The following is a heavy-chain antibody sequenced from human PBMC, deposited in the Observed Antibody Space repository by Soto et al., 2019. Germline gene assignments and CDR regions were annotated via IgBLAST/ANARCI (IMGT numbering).Heavy chain of an antibody. CDR3: ARAYGGNPALFDP. V-gene: IGHV3-53*01. J-gene: IGHJ5*02. D-gene: IGHD4-17*01. CDR1: GFTVSRDY. CDR2: IYTGGST. Sequence: EVQLVESGGGLIQPGGSLRLSCAASGFTVSRDYMSWVRQAPEKGLEWVSVIYTGGSTYYADSVKGRFTFSRDNSKNTLYLQMYSLRAEDTAVYYCARAYGGNPALFDPWGQGTLVTVSS.